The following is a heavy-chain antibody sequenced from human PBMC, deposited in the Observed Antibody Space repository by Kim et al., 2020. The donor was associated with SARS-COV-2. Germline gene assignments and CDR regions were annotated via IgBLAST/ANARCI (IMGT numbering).Heavy chain of an antibody. CDR2: ISADNGHT. D-gene: IGHD4-17*01. CDR1: GFMFSDFY. V-gene: IGHV3-11*05. Sequence: GGSLRLSCVASGFMFSDFYMSWIRQPPGKGLEWISFISADNGHTNYADSVPGRFTVSRDNAKNTLFLQMNSLSVDDTAVYYCARDRADADFASFDVWGQG. J-gene: IGHJ3*01. CDR3: ARDRADADFASFDV.